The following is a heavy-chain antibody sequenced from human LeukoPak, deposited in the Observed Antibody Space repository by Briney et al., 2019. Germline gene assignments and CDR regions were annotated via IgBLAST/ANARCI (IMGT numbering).Heavy chain of an antibody. D-gene: IGHD3-10*01. CDR1: GVSISTYY. CDR3: AREANYYGSGSYFEGTFDY. J-gene: IGHJ4*02. Sequence: SETLSLTCTVSGVSISTYYWSWIRQPPGKGLERIGYIYSSGTTNYNPSLKSRVTISIDTSKNEFSLRLTSVTAADTAVYYCAREANYYGSGSYFEGTFDYWGQGSLVTVSS. V-gene: IGHV4-59*01. CDR2: IYSSGTT.